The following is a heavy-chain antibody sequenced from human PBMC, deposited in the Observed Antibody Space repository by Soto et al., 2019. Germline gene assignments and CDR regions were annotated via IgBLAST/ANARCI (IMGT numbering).Heavy chain of an antibody. J-gene: IGHJ5*02. CDR1: GGTFSSYA. Sequence: SVKVSCKASGGTFSSYAISWVRQAPGQGLEWMGGIIPIFGTANYAQKFQGRVTITADKSTSTAYMELSSLRSEDTAVYYCARVAAMVTGWFDPWGQGPLVTVAS. D-gene: IGHD5-18*01. CDR3: ARVAAMVTGWFDP. V-gene: IGHV1-69*06. CDR2: IIPIFGTA.